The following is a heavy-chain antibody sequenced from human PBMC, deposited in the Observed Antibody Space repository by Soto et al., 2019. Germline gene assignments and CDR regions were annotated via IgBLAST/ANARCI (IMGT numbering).Heavy chain of an antibody. J-gene: IGHJ3*01. CDR1: GFTFSTYP. CDR2: IRATGGST. V-gene: IGHV3-23*01. CDR3: AKYRFAGSNPAGAFEL. D-gene: IGHD1-26*01. Sequence: PWGSLRLACAYSGFTFSTYPMTWIRQAPGKGLEWVSTIRATGGSTYYADTAKGRFTISRDNSKNMLYLQMNGLRLEDTAIYYCAKYRFAGSNPAGAFELWGQGTMVIVSS.